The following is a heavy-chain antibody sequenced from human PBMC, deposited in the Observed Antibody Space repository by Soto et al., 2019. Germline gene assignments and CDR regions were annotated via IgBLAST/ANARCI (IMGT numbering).Heavy chain of an antibody. V-gene: IGHV3-23*01. J-gene: IGHJ4*02. Sequence: GGSRRLSCAASGLTFSSHAMSWVRQAPGKGVQWVSAISGSGDRTYYTDSVEGRFTISRDNSKNTLYLQRNSLRVEDRAVYYCPNQAHSKYPYLEYWRQGTLVTVSS. CDR2: ISGSGDRT. CDR3: PNQAHSKYPYLEY. D-gene: IGHD4-4*01. CDR1: GLTFSSHA.